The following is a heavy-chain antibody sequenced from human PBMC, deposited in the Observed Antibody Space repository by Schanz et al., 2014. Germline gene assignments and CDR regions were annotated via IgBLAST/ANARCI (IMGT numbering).Heavy chain of an antibody. CDR1: GYSINTSDW. CDR2: IYYSGST. J-gene: IGHJ3*02. CDR3: ASKGLTTDAFDI. V-gene: IGHV4-28*01. Sequence: QVQLQESGPGLVKPSDTLSLTCAVSGYSINTSDWWGWIRQPPGKGLEWIGYIYYSGSTYYNPSPKGRVPMSVDTSKNQSSRKLWSVTAVDTAVYYCASKGLTTDAFDIWGQGTMVTVSS. D-gene: IGHD2-8*01.